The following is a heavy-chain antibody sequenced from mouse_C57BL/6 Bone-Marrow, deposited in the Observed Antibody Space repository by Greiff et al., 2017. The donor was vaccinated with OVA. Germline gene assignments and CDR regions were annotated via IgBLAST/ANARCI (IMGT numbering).Heavy chain of an antibody. CDR1: GFNIKDDY. J-gene: IGHJ3*01. Sequence: VQLQQSGAELVRPGASVKLSCTASGFNIKDDYMHWVKQRPEQGLEWIGWIDPENGDTEYASKFQGKATITADTSSNTAYLQLSSLTSEDTAVYYCTTRRWFAYWGQGTLVNVSA. V-gene: IGHV14-4*01. CDR3: TTRRWFAY. CDR2: IDPENGDT.